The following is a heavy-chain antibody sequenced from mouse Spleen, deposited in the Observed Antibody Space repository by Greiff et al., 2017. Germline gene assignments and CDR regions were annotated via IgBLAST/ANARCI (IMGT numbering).Heavy chain of an antibody. Sequence: QVQLQQSGAELVRPGASVTLSCKASGYTFTDYEMHWVKQTPVHGLEWIGAIDPETGGTAYNQKFKGKAILTADKSSSTAYMELRSLTSEDSAVYYCTRKKTYYGISDYWGQGTTLTVSS. CDR1: GYTFTDYE. CDR2: IDPETGGT. D-gene: IGHD2-10*01. V-gene: IGHV1-15*01. CDR3: TRKKTYYGISDY. J-gene: IGHJ2*01.